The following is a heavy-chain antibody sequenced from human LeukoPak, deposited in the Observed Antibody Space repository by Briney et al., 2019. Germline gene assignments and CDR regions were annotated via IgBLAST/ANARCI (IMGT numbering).Heavy chain of an antibody. Sequence: ASVKVSCKASGYTFTGYYMHWVRQAPGQGLEWMGWINPNSGGTNYAQKFQGRATMTRDTSISTAYMELSRLRSDDTAVYYCARGNEYYDFWSGYHYFDYWGQGTLVTVSS. CDR3: ARGNEYYDFWSGYHYFDY. J-gene: IGHJ4*02. CDR1: GYTFTGYY. V-gene: IGHV1-2*02. D-gene: IGHD3-3*01. CDR2: INPNSGGT.